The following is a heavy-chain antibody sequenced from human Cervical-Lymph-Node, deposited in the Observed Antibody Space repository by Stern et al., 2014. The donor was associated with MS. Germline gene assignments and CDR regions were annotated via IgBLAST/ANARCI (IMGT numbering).Heavy chain of an antibody. CDR2: ISFDGSNE. D-gene: IGHD2-15*01. V-gene: IGHV3-30*18. J-gene: IGHJ4*02. CDR3: AKDRSAEWDY. Sequence: VQLLESGGGVVQPGRSLRLSCAASGFTFRSYGMHWVRQAPGKGLEWVAVISFDGSNEYYADSVKGRFTISRDNSKNTLYLQMTSLRAEDTAVYYCAKDRSAEWDYWGQGTLVTVSS. CDR1: GFTFRSYG.